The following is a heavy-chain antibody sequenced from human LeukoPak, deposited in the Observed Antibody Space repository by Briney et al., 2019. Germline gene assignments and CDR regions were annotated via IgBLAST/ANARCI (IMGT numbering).Heavy chain of an antibody. J-gene: IGHJ3*02. CDR1: GYTFTGYY. CDR3: ARVDVGATESPDAFDI. D-gene: IGHD1-26*01. CDR2: INPNSGGT. Sequence: ASVKVSCKASGYTFTGYYMHWVRQAPGQGLEWMGWINPNSGGTNYAQKFQGRVSMARDTSISTAYIELSRLTSDDTAIYFCARVDVGATESPDAFDIWGQGTLVTVSS. V-gene: IGHV1-2*02.